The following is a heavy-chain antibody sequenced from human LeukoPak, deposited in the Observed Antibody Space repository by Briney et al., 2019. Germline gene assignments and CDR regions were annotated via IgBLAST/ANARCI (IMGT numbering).Heavy chain of an antibody. V-gene: IGHV4-4*07. Sequence: PSETLSLTCTVSGGSISSYYWSWIRQPAGKGLEWIGRIYTSGSTNYNPSLKSRVTMSVDTSKNQFSLRLSSVTAADTAVYYCARDGSECSSTSCYYDWFDPWGQGTLVIVSS. J-gene: IGHJ5*02. CDR2: IYTSGST. CDR1: GGSISSYY. CDR3: ARDGSECSSTSCYYDWFDP. D-gene: IGHD2-2*01.